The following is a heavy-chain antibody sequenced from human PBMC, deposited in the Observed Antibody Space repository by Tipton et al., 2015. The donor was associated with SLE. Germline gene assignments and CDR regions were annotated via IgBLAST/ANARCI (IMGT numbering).Heavy chain of an antibody. CDR2: IYVGGDT. J-gene: IGHJ2*01. CDR3: ARRAVTNNWYFDL. V-gene: IGHV3-23*03. CDR1: GFTFSSYA. Sequence: GSLRLSCAASGFTFSSYAMGWVRQAPGKGLEWVSVIYVGGDTYYGDFVKGRFTISRDNSKNTLYLQLNGLRPEYTALYFCARRAVTNNWYFDLWGRGTLVTVSS. D-gene: IGHD4-17*01.